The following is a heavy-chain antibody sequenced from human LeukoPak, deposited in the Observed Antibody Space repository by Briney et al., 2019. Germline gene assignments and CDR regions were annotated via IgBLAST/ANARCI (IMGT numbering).Heavy chain of an antibody. V-gene: IGHV3-23*01. CDR1: GFTFSSYA. J-gene: IGHJ4*02. Sequence: GGSLRLSCGASGFTFSSYAMTWVRQAPGKGLEWVPQISDGGGNTYYADSVKGRFTISRDNAKNSLYLQMNSLRADDTAIYSCARDDGGESKPANFDYWGQGNLVTVSS. CDR2: ISDGGGNT. CDR3: ARDDGGESKPANFDY. D-gene: IGHD1-14*01.